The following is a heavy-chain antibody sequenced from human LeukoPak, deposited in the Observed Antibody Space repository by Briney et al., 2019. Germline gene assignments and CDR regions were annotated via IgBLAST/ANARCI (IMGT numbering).Heavy chain of an antibody. CDR2: TSYDGSNK. D-gene: IGHD3-22*01. CDR3: AKEENYYDSSGYSGGFDY. Sequence: PGRSLRLSCAASGFTFSSYGMHWVSQAPGKGLEWVAVTSYDGSNKYYADSVKGRFTTCRDNSKNTLYLQMSSLRAEDTAVYYCAKEENYYDSSGYSGGFDYWGQGTLVTVSS. J-gene: IGHJ4*02. CDR1: GFTFSSYG. V-gene: IGHV3-30*18.